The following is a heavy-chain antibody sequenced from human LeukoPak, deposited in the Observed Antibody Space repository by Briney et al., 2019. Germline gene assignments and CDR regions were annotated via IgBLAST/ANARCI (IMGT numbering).Heavy chain of an antibody. J-gene: IGHJ4*02. CDR2: ISSSSSYI. D-gene: IGHD3-22*01. CDR3: ASTYDYFDSSAYLDY. Sequence: GGSLRLSCAASGFTFRSYRMNWVRQAPGKGLEWVSSISSSSSYIYYADSVEGRFTISRDNAKNSLYLQMNSLRAEDTAVYYCASTYDYFDSSAYLDYWGQGTLVTVSS. V-gene: IGHV3-21*01. CDR1: GFTFRSYR.